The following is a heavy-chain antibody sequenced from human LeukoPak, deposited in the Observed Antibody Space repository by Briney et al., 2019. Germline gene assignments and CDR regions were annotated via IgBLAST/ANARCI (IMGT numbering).Heavy chain of an antibody. D-gene: IGHD4-23*01. J-gene: IGHJ5*02. CDR2: ISGSGTYM. CDR1: GFTFSTYK. V-gene: IGHV3-21*01. Sequence: GGSLRLSCAASGFTFSTYKMNWVRQAPGKGLEWVSSISGSGTYMYYADSLKGRFTISRDNAKNSLYLQMNSLRAEDTAVYYCARNSKGVDPWGQGTLVTVSS. CDR3: ARNSKGVDP.